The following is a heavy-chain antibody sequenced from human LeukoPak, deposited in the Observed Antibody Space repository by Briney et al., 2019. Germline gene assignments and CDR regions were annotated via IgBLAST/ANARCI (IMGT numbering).Heavy chain of an antibody. V-gene: IGHV1-58*01. CDR1: GFTFTSSA. J-gene: IGHJ4*02. D-gene: IGHD6-13*01. CDR2: IVVGSGNA. Sequence: SVKVSCKASGFTFTSSAVQWVRQARGQRLEWIGWIVVGSGNANYAQKFQGRVTMTEDTSTDTAYMELSSLRSEDTAVYYCATQGYSSSWYYFDYWGQGTLVTVSS. CDR3: ATQGYSSSWYYFDY.